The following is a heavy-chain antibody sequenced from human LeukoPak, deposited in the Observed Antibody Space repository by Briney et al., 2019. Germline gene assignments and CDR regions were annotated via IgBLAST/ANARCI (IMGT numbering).Heavy chain of an antibody. V-gene: IGHV3-74*01. Sequence: GGSLRLSCAASGFTFSSYAMSWVRQAPGKGLVWVSRINSDGSSTNYADSVKGRFTISRDNAKNTVYLQMNSLRVEDTAVYYCARSSVQLFDYWGQGSLVIVSS. J-gene: IGHJ4*02. D-gene: IGHD5-18*01. CDR1: GFTFSSYA. CDR3: ARSSVQLFDY. CDR2: INSDGSST.